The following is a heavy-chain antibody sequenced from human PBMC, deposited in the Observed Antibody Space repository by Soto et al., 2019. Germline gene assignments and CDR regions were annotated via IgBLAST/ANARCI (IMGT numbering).Heavy chain of an antibody. D-gene: IGHD2-2*02. CDR3: ARDPTYCSSTSCYNRYYYGMDV. CDR2: INPNSGGT. Sequence: VQLVQSGAEVKKPGASVKVSCKASGYTFTGYYMHWVRQAPGQGLEWMGWINPNSGGTNYAQKFQGWVTMTRDTSISTAYMELSRLRSDDTAVYYCARDPTYCSSTSCYNRYYYGMDVWGQGTTVTVSS. CDR1: GYTFTGYY. J-gene: IGHJ6*02. V-gene: IGHV1-2*04.